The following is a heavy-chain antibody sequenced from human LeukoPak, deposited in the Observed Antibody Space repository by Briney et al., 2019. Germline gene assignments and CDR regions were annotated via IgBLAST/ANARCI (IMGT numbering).Heavy chain of an antibody. V-gene: IGHV4-39*07. J-gene: IGHJ4*02. CDR3: AGERAEPGWFGELGGYYFDY. Sequence: PSETLSLTCTVSGGSIRSPGYYWGWTRQPPGKGLEWIGSMYYSGSSFYNPSLKSRVAISVDTSKNQFSLKLSSVTAADTAVYYCAGERAEPGWFGELGGYYFDYWGQGTLVTVSS. D-gene: IGHD3-10*01. CDR1: GGSIRSPGYY. CDR2: MYYSGSS.